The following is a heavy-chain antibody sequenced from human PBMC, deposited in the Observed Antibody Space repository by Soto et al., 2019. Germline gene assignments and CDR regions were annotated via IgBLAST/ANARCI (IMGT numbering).Heavy chain of an antibody. CDR1: GFTFTACY. CDR3: ARGGYGDYNVFEY. D-gene: IGHD2-21*01. CDR2: IHPNNGGT. V-gene: IGHV1-2*04. J-gene: IGHJ4*02. Sequence: ASVKVSCKASGFTFTACYIHWVRQAPGQGLEWLGWIHPNNGGTDYAHKFQGWVTMTRDTSSSTIYMELTRLRSDDTAIYYCARGGYGDYNVFEYWGQGTLVTVSS.